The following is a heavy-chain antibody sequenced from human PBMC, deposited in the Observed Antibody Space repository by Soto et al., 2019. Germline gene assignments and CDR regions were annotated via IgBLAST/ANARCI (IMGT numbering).Heavy chain of an antibody. J-gene: IGHJ3*02. V-gene: IGHV1-18*01. CDR1: GYTFTSYG. CDR2: ISAYNGNT. D-gene: IGHD3-16*02. Sequence: QVQLVQSGAEVKKPGASVKVSCKASGYTFTSYGITWVRQAPGQGLEWMGWISAYNGNTNYAQKLQGRVTMTTNTATSTASMELRSLRSDDTAVYYCARTLTYDYIWGSYRYDAFDIWGQGTMVTVSS. CDR3: ARTLTYDYIWGSYRYDAFDI.